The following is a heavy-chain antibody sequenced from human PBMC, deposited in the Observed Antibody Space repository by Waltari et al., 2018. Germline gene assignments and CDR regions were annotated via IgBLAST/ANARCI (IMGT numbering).Heavy chain of an antibody. CDR3: ARDSQYSSGWYRADYFDY. J-gene: IGHJ4*02. D-gene: IGHD6-19*01. Sequence: QVQLVESGGGVVQPGRSLRLSCAAAGFTFSSYAIHWFRQAPVQGLEWVAVISYDGSNKYYADSVKGRFTISRDNSKNTLYLQMNSLRAEDTAVYYCARDSQYSSGWYRADYFDYWGQGTLVTVSS. CDR2: ISYDGSNK. V-gene: IGHV3-30*01. CDR1: GFTFSSYA.